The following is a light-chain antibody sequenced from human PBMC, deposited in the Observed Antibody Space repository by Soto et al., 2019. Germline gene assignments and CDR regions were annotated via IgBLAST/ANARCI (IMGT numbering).Light chain of an antibody. CDR3: QQLNSYPRT. CDR2: AAS. Sequence: QLAHTTSGLPAAVEDSGTITCLSSQAIASYLAWYLQKPGKAPKLLIYAASTLHSGVPSRFSGSGSGTDFTLAISSLKPEDFATYYWQQLNSYPRTCGGGTKVDIK. J-gene: IGKJ4*02. CDR1: QAIASY. V-gene: IGKV1-9*01.